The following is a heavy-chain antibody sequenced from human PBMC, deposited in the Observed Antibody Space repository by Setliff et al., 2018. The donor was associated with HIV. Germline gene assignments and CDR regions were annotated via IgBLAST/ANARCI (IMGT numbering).Heavy chain of an antibody. D-gene: IGHD6-19*01. CDR1: GGSISSSSYY. V-gene: IGHV4-39*01. CDR3: ASGYSSGLGYWYFDL. CDR2: IYYSGST. J-gene: IGHJ2*01. Sequence: PSETLSLTCTVSGGSISSSSYYWGWIRQPPGKGLEWIGGIYYSGSTYYNPSLKSRVTISVDTSKNQFSLKLSSVTTAATAVYYCASGYSSGLGYWYFDLWGRGTLVTVSA.